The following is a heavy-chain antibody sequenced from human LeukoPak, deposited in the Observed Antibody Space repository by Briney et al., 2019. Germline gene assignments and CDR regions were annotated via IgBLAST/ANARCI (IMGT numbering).Heavy chain of an antibody. CDR1: GGSISSYY. D-gene: IGHD6-19*01. CDR3: ARSYSSGYYYFDY. Sequence: SETLSLTCTVSGGSISSYYWSWIRQPPGKGLEWIGHIYYSGGTNYNPSLKSRVTMSIDTSKNQFSLRLTSVTAADTAAYYCARSYSSGYYYFDYWGQGTLVTVSS. J-gene: IGHJ4*02. V-gene: IGHV4-59*01. CDR2: IYYSGGT.